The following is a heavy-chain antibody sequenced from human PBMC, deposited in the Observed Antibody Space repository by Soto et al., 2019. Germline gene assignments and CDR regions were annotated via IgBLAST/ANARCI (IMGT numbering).Heavy chain of an antibody. D-gene: IGHD3-9*01. CDR1: GGSISSYY. J-gene: IGHJ4*02. Sequence: ASETLSLTCTVSGGSISSYYWSWIRQPPGKGLEWIGYIYYSGSTNYNPSLKSRVTISVDTSKNQFSLKLSSVTAADTAVYYCARLRLTGYYGPCDYWGRGTLVTVSS. V-gene: IGHV4-59*01. CDR2: IYYSGST. CDR3: ARLRLTGYYGPCDY.